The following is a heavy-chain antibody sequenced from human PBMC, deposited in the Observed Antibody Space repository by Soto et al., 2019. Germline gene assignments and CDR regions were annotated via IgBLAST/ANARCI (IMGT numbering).Heavy chain of an antibody. Sequence: EVQLVESGGGLVKPGGSLRLSCAASGFTFSSYSMTWVHQAPGKGLEWVSSINSRSSSIYYADSVKGRFTISRDNAKNSLYLQMNSLRAEDTAVYYCARNPSGDYWGQGTLVTVSS. V-gene: IGHV3-21*01. CDR2: INSRSSSI. CDR3: ARNPSGDY. D-gene: IGHD3-10*01. J-gene: IGHJ4*02. CDR1: GFTFSSYS.